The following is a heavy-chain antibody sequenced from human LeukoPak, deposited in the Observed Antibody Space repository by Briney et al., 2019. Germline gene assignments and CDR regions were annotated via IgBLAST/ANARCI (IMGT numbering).Heavy chain of an antibody. V-gene: IGHV4-59*01. J-gene: IGHJ4*02. CDR2: ISYSGST. Sequence: SETLSLTCAVYGGSFSGYYWNWIRQPPGKGLEWIGYISYSGSTKYNPSLKSRVTISVDTSKNQFSLKLSSVTAADTAVYYCARGDDYGDLGAYWGQGTLVTVSS. CDR1: GGSFSGYY. CDR3: ARGDDYGDLGAY. D-gene: IGHD4-17*01.